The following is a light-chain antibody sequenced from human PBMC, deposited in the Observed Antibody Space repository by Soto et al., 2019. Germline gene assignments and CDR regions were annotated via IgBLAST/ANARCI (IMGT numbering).Light chain of an antibody. V-gene: IGLV2-11*01. CDR3: CSYAGSYIWV. CDR1: SSDVGGYDY. CDR2: GVN. Sequence: QSVLTQPRAVSGSPGQSVTMSCSGTSSDVGGYDYVSWYQQHPGKAPKLMIYGVNKRPSGVPDRFSGSKSGNTASLTISGLQAEDEADYYCCSYAGSYIWVFGGGTKVTVL. J-gene: IGLJ3*02.